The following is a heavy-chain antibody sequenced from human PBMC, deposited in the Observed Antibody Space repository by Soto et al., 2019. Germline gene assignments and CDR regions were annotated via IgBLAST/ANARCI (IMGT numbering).Heavy chain of an antibody. Sequence: SETLSLTCAVSGGSISSSNWWSWVRQPPGKGLEWIGEIYHSGSTNYNPSLKSRVTISVDTSKNQFSLKLRSVTAADTAVYYYAGHAGVVEKDAVDTSGQGSMSTV. CDR2: IYHSGST. V-gene: IGHV4-4*02. CDR1: GGSISSSNW. J-gene: IGHJ3*02. CDR3: AGHAGVVEKDAVDT. D-gene: IGHD2-15*01.